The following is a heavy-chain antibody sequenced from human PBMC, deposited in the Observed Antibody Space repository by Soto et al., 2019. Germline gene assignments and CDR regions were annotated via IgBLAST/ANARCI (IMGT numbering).Heavy chain of an antibody. Sequence: QVQLVQSGAEVKKPGSSVNVSCKASGGTFSSYAISWVRQTPGQGLQWMGGIIPIFGTANYAQKDQGRVTITAVKSTGTAYMELSSLRSEDTGVYYCARVIAARYFDLWGRGTLVTVSS. CDR3: ARVIAARYFDL. D-gene: IGHD6-6*01. V-gene: IGHV1-69*06. CDR2: IIPIFGTA. J-gene: IGHJ2*01. CDR1: GGTFSSYA.